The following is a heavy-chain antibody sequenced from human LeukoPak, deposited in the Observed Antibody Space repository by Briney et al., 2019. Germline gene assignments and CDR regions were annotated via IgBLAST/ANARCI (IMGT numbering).Heavy chain of an antibody. CDR1: GGTFISYA. J-gene: IGHJ6*02. D-gene: IGHD2-2*01. CDR2: VIPIFGTA. Sequence: SVKVSCKASGGTFISYAISWVRQAPGQGLEWMGGVIPIFGTANYAQKFQGRVTITADESTSTAYMELSSLRSEDTAVYYCARGNDIVVVPAAIHYYYYGMDVWGQGTTVTVSS. V-gene: IGHV1-69*13. CDR3: ARGNDIVVVPAAIHYYYYGMDV.